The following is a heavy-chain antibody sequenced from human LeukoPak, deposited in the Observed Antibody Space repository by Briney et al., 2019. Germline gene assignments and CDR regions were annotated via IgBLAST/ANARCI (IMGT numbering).Heavy chain of an antibody. CDR1: GYTFTSYG. Sequence: ASGKVSCKASGYTFTSYGISWVRQAPGQGLERMGWISAYNGNTNYAQKLQGRVTMTTDTSTSTAYTELRSLRPDDTAVYYCARIPLAFGGVIVIRVIDYWGQGTLVTVSS. V-gene: IGHV1-18*01. CDR2: ISAYNGNT. J-gene: IGHJ4*02. D-gene: IGHD3-16*02. CDR3: ARIPLAFGGVIVIRVIDY.